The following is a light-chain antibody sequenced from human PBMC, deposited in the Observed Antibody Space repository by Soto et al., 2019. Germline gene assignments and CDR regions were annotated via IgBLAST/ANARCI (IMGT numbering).Light chain of an antibody. Sequence: QSVLTQPPSVSGAPGQRVTISCTGSSSNIGAGYDVHWYQQLPGTAPKLLIYGNSNRPSGVPDRFSGSKSGNTASLTISGLQAEDEADYYCSSYTGSNTMVLGGGTKLTVL. CDR2: GNS. J-gene: IGLJ2*01. CDR3: SSYTGSNTMV. CDR1: SSNIGAGYD. V-gene: IGLV1-40*01.